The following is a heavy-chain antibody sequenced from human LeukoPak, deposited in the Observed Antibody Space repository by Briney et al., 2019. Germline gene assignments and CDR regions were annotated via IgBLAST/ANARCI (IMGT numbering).Heavy chain of an antibody. J-gene: IGHJ4*02. Sequence: GGSLRLSCAASGFTVSRNYMSWVRQAPGKGLEWVSVLYSGGSTNYADSVKGRFTISRDNSKNTLYLQMNSLRAEDTAVYYCAKGSYVAGTIYFDYWGQGTLVTVSS. D-gene: IGHD6-19*01. CDR1: GFTVSRNY. CDR2: LYSGGST. CDR3: AKGSYVAGTIYFDY. V-gene: IGHV3-53*01.